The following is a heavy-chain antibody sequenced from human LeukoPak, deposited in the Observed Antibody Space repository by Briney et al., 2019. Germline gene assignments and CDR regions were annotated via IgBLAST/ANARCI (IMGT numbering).Heavy chain of an antibody. CDR2: IGNTET. V-gene: IGHV3-23*01. J-gene: IGHJ3*01. D-gene: IGHD1-1*01. CDR3: AKDSIDHNGVYDAFDV. Sequence: AGGSLRLSCAASGFTFNIYAMSWVRQTPGKGLEWVSTIGNTETYYADSVKGRFTISRDNSRNTLYLQMKSLRAEDTAMYYCAKDSIDHNGVYDAFDVWGQGTMVTVS. CDR1: GFTFNIYA.